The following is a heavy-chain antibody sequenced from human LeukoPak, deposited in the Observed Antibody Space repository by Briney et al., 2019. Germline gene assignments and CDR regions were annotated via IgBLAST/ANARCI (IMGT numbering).Heavy chain of an antibody. CDR2: ISSSSSTI. CDR1: GFTFSTYS. CDR3: AKLPD. J-gene: IGHJ4*02. D-gene: IGHD4-23*01. Sequence: GGSLRLSCAASGFTFSTYSMNWVRQAPGKGLEWVSYISSSSSTIYYADSVKGRFTISRDNSKNTLYLQMNSLRAEDTAVYYCAKLPDWGQGTLVTVSS. V-gene: IGHV3-48*01.